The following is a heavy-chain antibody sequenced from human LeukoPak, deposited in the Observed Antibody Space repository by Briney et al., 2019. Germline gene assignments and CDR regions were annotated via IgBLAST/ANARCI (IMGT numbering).Heavy chain of an antibody. CDR3: ARDPYSGGYGDYYYYYMDL. CDR1: GFTFSSYW. Sequence: GGSLRLSCAASGFTFSSYWMSWVRQAPGKGLEWVAFIRYDGSNKYYADSVKGRFTISRDNSKNTLYLHVNSLRPEDTAVYYCARDPYSGGYGDYYYYYMDLWGQGTTVTISS. D-gene: IGHD1-26*01. V-gene: IGHV3-30*02. CDR2: IRYDGSNK. J-gene: IGHJ6*03.